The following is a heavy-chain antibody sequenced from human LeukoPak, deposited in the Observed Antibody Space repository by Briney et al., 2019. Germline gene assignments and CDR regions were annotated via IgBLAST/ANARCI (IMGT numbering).Heavy chain of an antibody. CDR1: GFTFSSYS. CDR2: ISSRDSTI. CDR3: AKDLGYCSSTSCYLVDP. Sequence: GGSLRLSCAASGFTFSSYSMNWVRQAPGKGLEWVSYISSRDSTIYYADSVKGRFTISRDNAKNSLYLQMNSLRAEDTAVYYCAKDLGYCSSTSCYLVDPWGQGTLVTVSS. V-gene: IGHV3-48*04. J-gene: IGHJ5*02. D-gene: IGHD2-2*01.